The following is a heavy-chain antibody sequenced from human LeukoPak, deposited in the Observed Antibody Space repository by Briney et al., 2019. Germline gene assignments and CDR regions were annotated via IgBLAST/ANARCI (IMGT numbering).Heavy chain of an antibody. D-gene: IGHD6-19*01. J-gene: IGHJ6*03. CDR1: GYSISSGYY. V-gene: IGHV4-38-2*02. CDR2: IYHSGST. Sequence: SETLSLTCTVSGYSISSGYYWGWIRQPPGKGLEWIGSIYHSGSTYYNPSLKSRVTISVDTSKNQFSLKLSSVTAADTAVYYCARVSSGWYEFYYYYYMDVWAKGPRSPSP. CDR3: ARVSSGWYEFYYYYYMDV.